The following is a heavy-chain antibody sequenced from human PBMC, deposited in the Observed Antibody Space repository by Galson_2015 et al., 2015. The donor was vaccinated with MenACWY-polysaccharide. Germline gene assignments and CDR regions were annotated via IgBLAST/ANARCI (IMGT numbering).Heavy chain of an antibody. CDR3: ARVLKGLVGATPDY. J-gene: IGHJ4*02. D-gene: IGHD1-26*01. CDR2: ISSGATI. Sequence: SLRLSCAASGFTFSSYSMNWVRQAPGKGLEWVSYISSGATIYYADSVKGRFTISRDNAKNSLYLQMNSLRDDDTAVYYCARVLKGLVGATPDYWGQGTLVTVSS. V-gene: IGHV3-48*02. CDR1: GFTFSSYS.